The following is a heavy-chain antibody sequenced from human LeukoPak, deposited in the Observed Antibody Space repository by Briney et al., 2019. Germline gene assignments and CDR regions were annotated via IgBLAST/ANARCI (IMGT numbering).Heavy chain of an antibody. CDR1: GGSVSSGNYY. CDR3: ARDVRWFDP. CDR2: RHYSGST. D-gene: IGHD2/OR15-2a*01. Sequence: SETLSLTCTVSGGSVSSGNYYWSWIRQPPGKGLEWIGYRHYSGSTNYNPSLKSRVTISVDTSKNQFSLKLSSVTAADTAVYYCARDVRWFDPWGQGTLVTVSS. V-gene: IGHV4-61*01. J-gene: IGHJ5*02.